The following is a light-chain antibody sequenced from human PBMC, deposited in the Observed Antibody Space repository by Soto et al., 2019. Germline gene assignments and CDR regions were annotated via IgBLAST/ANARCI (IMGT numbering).Light chain of an antibody. J-gene: IGLJ1*01. CDR1: SSDVGGYNY. Sequence: QSVLTQPASVSGSPGQSITISCTGTSSDVGGYNYVSWYQHHPGKAPKLMIYEVSNRPSGVSNRFSGSKSGNKASLTISGLQAEDEADYYCSSYTSSSTYVFGTGTKVTVL. V-gene: IGLV2-14*01. CDR3: SSYTSSSTYV. CDR2: EVS.